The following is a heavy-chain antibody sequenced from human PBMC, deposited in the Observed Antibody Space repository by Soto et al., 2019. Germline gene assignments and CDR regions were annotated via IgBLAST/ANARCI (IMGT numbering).Heavy chain of an antibody. CDR2: ISGSGGST. J-gene: IGHJ3*02. Sequence: GGSLRLSCAASGFTFSSYAMSWVRQAPGKGLEWVSAISGSGGSTYYADSVKGRFTISRDNSKNTLYLQMNSLRAEDTAVYYCAKGGSYYSNEGDDAFDIWGQGTMVTVSS. CDR1: GFTFSSYA. D-gene: IGHD4-4*01. V-gene: IGHV3-23*01. CDR3: AKGGSYYSNEGDDAFDI.